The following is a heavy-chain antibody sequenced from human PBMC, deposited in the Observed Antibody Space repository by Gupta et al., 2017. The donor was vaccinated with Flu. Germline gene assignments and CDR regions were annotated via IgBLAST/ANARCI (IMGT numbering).Heavy chain of an antibody. J-gene: IGHJ4*02. CDR1: YA. CDR2: ISGSDDST. Sequence: YAMSWVRQAPGKGLEWVSAISGSDDSTYYADSVKGRFTISRDNSKNTLFLQMNSLRAEDTAVYYCAKAFYYDNSGLSYFDYWDQGTLVTVSS. D-gene: IGHD3-22*01. V-gene: IGHV3-23*01. CDR3: AKAFYYDNSGLSYFDY.